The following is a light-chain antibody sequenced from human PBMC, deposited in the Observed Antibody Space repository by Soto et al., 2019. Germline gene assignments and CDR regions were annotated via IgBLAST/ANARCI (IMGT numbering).Light chain of an antibody. J-gene: IGKJ4*01. CDR2: DAS. Sequence: EIVLIQSPATLSLSPGERATLSCRASQSVGSYLAWYQHKPGQAPRLLISDASNRANGIPARFSGSGSETDLTLTISSLEPEDSAVYDCQQRSNWPSLTFGGGTKVDIK. CDR1: QSVGSY. V-gene: IGKV3-11*01. CDR3: QQRSNWPSLT.